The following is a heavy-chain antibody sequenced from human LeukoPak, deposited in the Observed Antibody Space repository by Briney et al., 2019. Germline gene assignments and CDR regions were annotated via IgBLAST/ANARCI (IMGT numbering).Heavy chain of an antibody. Sequence: KPSETLSLTCAVYGGSFSGYYWSWIRQPPGKGLEWIGYIYYSGSTNYNPSLKSRVTISVDTSKNQFSLKLSSVTAADTAVYYCARDRVLEWLWVYWGQGTLVTVSS. CDR2: IYYSGST. D-gene: IGHD3-3*01. V-gene: IGHV4-59*01. CDR1: GGSFSGYY. CDR3: ARDRVLEWLWVY. J-gene: IGHJ4*02.